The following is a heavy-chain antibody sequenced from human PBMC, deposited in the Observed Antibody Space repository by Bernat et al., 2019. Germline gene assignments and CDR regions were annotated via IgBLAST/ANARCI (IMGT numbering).Heavy chain of an antibody. D-gene: IGHD2-15*01. CDR2: ISGSGGST. CDR1: GFTFSSYA. Sequence: EVQLLESGGGLVQPGGSLRLSCAASGFTFSSYAMSWVRQAPGKGLEWVSAISGSGGSTYYADSVKGRFTISRDNSKNTLYLQMNSLRAEDTAVYYCAKGAGYCSGGSCYGAPYWGQGTLVTVSS. CDR3: AKGAGYCSGGSCYGAPY. V-gene: IGHV3-23*01. J-gene: IGHJ4*02.